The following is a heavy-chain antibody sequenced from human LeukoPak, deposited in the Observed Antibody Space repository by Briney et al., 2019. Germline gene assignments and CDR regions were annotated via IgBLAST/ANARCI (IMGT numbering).Heavy chain of an antibody. J-gene: IGHJ3*01. D-gene: IGHD3-10*01. CDR2: ISYDGSKK. Sequence: GRSLRLSCAASGFTFSSYGMYWVRQAPGKGLEWGAVISYDGSKKYYTDSVKGRFTISRDNSKNTLYVQMNNLRTEDTAVYYCAREGSGSAKYAFDFWGQGTMITVSS. V-gene: IGHV3-30*03. CDR3: AREGSGSAKYAFDF. CDR1: GFTFSSYG.